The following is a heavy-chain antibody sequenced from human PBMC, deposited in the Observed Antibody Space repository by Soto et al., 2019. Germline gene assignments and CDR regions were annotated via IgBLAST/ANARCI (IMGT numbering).Heavy chain of an antibody. CDR2: IITLFETP. CDR1: GGTFSNYA. CDR3: ATEELGAMYTLGYSRC. D-gene: IGHD2-15*01. V-gene: IGHV1-69*13. J-gene: IGHJ4*01. Sequence: SVNVSCKASGGTFSNYAFSWVRQAPGQGLEWMGGIITLFETPNYEQKFQGRLTISADESTSTAYVELSSLRSDDTAVYYCATEELGAMYTLGYSRCWGQGNRVNVSS.